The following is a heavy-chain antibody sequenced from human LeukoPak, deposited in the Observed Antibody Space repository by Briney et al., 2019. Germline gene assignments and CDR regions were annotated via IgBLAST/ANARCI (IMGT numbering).Heavy chain of an antibody. J-gene: IGHJ4*02. Sequence: GSLRLSCAASGFTFSSYAMHWVRQAPGKGLEWVAVISYDGSHKYYADSVKGRFAISRDNSKNTLYLQMNSLRAEDTAVYYCARDLAPIYYDFWSGSDDYWGQGTLVTVSS. V-gene: IGHV3-30*09. CDR1: GFTFSSYA. D-gene: IGHD3-3*01. CDR2: ISYDGSHK. CDR3: ARDLAPIYYDFWSGSDDY.